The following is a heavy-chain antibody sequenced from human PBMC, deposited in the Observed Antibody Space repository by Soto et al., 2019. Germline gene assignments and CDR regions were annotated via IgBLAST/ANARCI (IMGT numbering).Heavy chain of an antibody. CDR3: AKDRGWGGPRGYYYGMDV. CDR1: GFTFSSFA. Sequence: QVQLVESGGGMVQPGRSLRLSCAASGFTFSSFAIHWVRQAPGKGLEWVAVISYDGSEKYHADSVKGRFTISRDNSKDTLYLQMINLRAEDTAVYYCAKDRGWGGPRGYYYGMDVWGQGTTVTVSS. J-gene: IGHJ6*02. V-gene: IGHV3-30*18. D-gene: IGHD3-16*01. CDR2: ISYDGSEK.